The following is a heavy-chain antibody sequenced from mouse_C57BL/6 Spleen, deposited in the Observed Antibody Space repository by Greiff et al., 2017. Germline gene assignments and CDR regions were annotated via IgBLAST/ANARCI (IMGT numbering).Heavy chain of an antibody. J-gene: IGHJ3*01. V-gene: IGHV1-15*01. CDR1: GYTFTDYE. D-gene: IGHD2-3*01. CDR2: IDPETGGT. Sequence: VQGVESGAELVRPGASVTLSCTASGYTFTDYEMHWVKQTPVHGLEWIGAIDPETGGTAYNQKFKGKAILTADKSSSTAYMELRSLTSEYSAVYYYTMGGLGYSPFAYWGQGTLFTVST. CDR3: TMGGLGYSPFAY.